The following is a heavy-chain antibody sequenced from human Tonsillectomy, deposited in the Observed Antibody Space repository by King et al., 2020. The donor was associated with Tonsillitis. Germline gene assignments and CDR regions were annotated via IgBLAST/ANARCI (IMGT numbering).Heavy chain of an antibody. V-gene: IGHV2-26*01. Sequence: TLKESGPVLVKPTETLTLTCTVSGFSLNTERIGVSWIRQPPGKALEWLAHIFWNDEKSYSTSLKRRPTISKDTSKSQVVLTMTNLDPVDTATYYCARFLYGSGSYYMGGFDYWGQGTLVTVSP. CDR1: GFSLNTERIG. CDR3: ARFLYGSGSYYMGGFDY. J-gene: IGHJ4*02. CDR2: IFWNDEK. D-gene: IGHD3-10*01.